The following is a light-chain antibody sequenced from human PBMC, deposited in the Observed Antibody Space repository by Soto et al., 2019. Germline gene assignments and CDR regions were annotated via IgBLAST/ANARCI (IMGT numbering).Light chain of an antibody. Sequence: QPVLTQPTSASGTPGQRVTISCSGSSSNIGSNVVNWYQQLPGTAPKLLIYSNNQRPSGVPDRFSGSKSGTSASLAISGLQSEDEADYYCETWDDSLNGPVFGGGTKLTVL. J-gene: IGLJ3*02. CDR3: ETWDDSLNGPV. CDR2: SNN. V-gene: IGLV1-44*01. CDR1: SSNIGSNV.